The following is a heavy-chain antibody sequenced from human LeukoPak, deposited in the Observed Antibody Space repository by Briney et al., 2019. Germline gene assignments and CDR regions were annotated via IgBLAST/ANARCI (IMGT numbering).Heavy chain of an antibody. V-gene: IGHV3-15*01. CDR2: IKSKTDGGTT. CDR1: GFTFSNAW. J-gene: IGHJ6*03. CDR3: TTVTADDYYYYYMDG. Sequence: PGGSLRLSCAASGFTFSNAWMSWVRQAPGKGLEWVGRIKSKTDGGTTDYAAPVKGRCTISRDDSKNTLYLQMNSLKTEDTAVYYCTTVTADDYYYYYMDGWGKGTTVTVSS.